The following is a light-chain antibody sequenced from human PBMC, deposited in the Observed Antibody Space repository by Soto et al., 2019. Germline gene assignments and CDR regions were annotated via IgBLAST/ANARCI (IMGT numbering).Light chain of an antibody. CDR1: QGVSSS. CDR2: GAS. Sequence: EVVMTQSPATLSVSPGDTATLSCRASQGVSSSLAWYQQKPGQAPRLLIYGASTRATGVPARFSGSGSGTEFTLTISRLQSEDFATYYCLQHSDYPFTFGQGTRLEI. V-gene: IGKV3-15*01. CDR3: LQHSDYPFT. J-gene: IGKJ2*01.